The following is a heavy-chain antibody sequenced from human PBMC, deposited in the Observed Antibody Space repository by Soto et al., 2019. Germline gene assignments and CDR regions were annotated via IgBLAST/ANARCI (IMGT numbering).Heavy chain of an antibody. CDR3: ARDRAYSRFDY. Sequence: EVQLVESGGGLVQPGGSLRLSCAVSGFSFSSAWMTWIPQAPGKGLERVAIMNEDGSERYYVDSVKGRFTISRDNAKNALFLQMNRLRVEDTAVYFCARDRAYSRFDYWGQGSLVTVSS. J-gene: IGHJ4*02. V-gene: IGHV3-7*03. CDR2: MNEDGSER. D-gene: IGHD4-4*01. CDR1: GFSFSSAW.